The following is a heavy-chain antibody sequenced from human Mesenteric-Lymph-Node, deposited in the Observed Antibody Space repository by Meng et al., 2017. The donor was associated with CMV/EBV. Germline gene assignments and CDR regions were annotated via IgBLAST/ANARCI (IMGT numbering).Heavy chain of an antibody. CDR3: ARTPGRRMDY. Sequence: ASVKVSCKASGYTFTDYNIHWVRQAPGQGLEWMGWINPNSGGTNYAQKFQGRVTMTSDTSISTVYMELSRLDYDDSAVFYCARTPGRRMDYWGQGTLVTVSS. CDR2: INPNSGGT. CDR1: GYTFTDYN. J-gene: IGHJ4*02. V-gene: IGHV1-2*02. D-gene: IGHD6-6*01.